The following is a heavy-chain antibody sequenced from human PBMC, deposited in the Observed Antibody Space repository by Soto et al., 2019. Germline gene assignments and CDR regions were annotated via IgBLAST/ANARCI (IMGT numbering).Heavy chain of an antibody. J-gene: IGHJ6*03. Sequence: GGSLRLSCAASGFTVSSNYMSWVRQAPGKGLEWVSVIYSCGSTYYADSVKGGFTISRQNSKNTLYLQMNSLRAEDTAVYYCARYGSGSYYKGMDVWGKGTTVTVSS. CDR3: ARYGSGSYYKGMDV. D-gene: IGHD3-10*01. CDR2: IYSCGST. V-gene: IGHV3-53*04. CDR1: GFTVSSNY.